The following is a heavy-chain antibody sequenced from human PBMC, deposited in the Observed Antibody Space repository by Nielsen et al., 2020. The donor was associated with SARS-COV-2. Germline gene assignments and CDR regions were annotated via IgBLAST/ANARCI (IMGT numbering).Heavy chain of an antibody. CDR2: IDWSGGST. CDR1: GFTFDNFG. J-gene: IGHJ4*02. V-gene: IGHV3-20*04. Sequence: GGSLRLSCTTSGFTFDNFGMSWVRQVPGKGLDWVSGIDWSGGSTGYGDSVKGRFTISRDSAKKSLYLEMNSLRAEDTALYYCARGDSSGWYFDSWGQGTLVTVSS. D-gene: IGHD3-22*01. CDR3: ARGDSSGWYFDS.